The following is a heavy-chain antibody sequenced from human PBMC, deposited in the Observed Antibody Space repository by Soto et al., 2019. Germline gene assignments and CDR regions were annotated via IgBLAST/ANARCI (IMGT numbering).Heavy chain of an antibody. CDR1: GYSFTSYW. CDR3: ARLGPNNYDFWSGYYGLGLGAFDI. D-gene: IGHD3-3*01. CDR2: IDPSDSYT. V-gene: IGHV5-10-1*01. Sequence: PGESLKISCKGSGYSFTSYWISWVRQMPGKGLEWMGRIDPSDSYTNYSPSFQGHVTISADKSISTACLQWSSLKASDTAMYYCARLGPNNYDFWSGYYGLGLGAFDIWGQGTMVTVSS. J-gene: IGHJ3*02.